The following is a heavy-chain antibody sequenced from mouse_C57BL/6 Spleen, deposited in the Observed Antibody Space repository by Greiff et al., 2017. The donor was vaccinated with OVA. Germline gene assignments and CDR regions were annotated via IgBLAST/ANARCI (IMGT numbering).Heavy chain of an antibody. D-gene: IGHD2-2*01. J-gene: IGHJ4*01. V-gene: IGHV1-9*01. Sequence: VQLQQSGAELMKPGASVKLSCKATGYTFTGYWIEWVKQRPGHGLEWIGEILPGSGSTNDNEKFKGKATFTADTSSNTAYMQLSSLTTEDSAIYYCAFGYYYAMDYWGQGTSVTVSS. CDR2: ILPGSGST. CDR1: GYTFTGYW. CDR3: AFGYYYAMDY.